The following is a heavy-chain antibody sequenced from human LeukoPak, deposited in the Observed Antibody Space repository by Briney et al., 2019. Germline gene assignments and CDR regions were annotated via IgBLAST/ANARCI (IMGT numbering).Heavy chain of an antibody. CDR2: IYYSGST. J-gene: IGHJ4*02. CDR1: GGSISSSSYY. D-gene: IGHD3-10*01. V-gene: IGHV4-39*01. Sequence: SETLSLTCTVSGGSISSSSYYWGWIRQPPGKGLEWIGSIYYSGSTYYNPSLKSRVTISVDTSKNQFSLKLSSVTAADTAVYYCARTRYYYNSRSYGAPYYFDYWGQGTLVTVSS. CDR3: ARTRYYYNSRSYGAPYYFDY.